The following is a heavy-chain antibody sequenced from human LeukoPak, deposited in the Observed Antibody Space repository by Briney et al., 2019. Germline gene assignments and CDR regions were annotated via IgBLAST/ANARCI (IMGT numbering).Heavy chain of an antibody. CDR3: ARISGTTGTTPFHYYYMDV. Sequence: PSETLSLTCTVSGGSISSSSYYWGWIRQPPGKGLEWIGEIYHSGSTNYNPSLKSRVTISVDKSKNQFSLKLSSVTAADTAVYYCARISGTTGTTPFHYYYMDVWGKGTTVTVSS. CDR2: IYHSGST. J-gene: IGHJ6*03. D-gene: IGHD1-1*01. V-gene: IGHV4-39*07. CDR1: GGSISSSSYY.